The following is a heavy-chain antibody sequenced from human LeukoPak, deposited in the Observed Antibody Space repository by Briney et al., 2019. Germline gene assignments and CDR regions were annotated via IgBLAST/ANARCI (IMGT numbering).Heavy chain of an antibody. CDR3: ARGRYCSADICTGGDSFDI. J-gene: IGHJ3*02. D-gene: IGHD2-15*01. V-gene: IGHV4-4*07. CDR2: IYTSGST. CDR1: GGSISSYY. Sequence: SETLSLTCTVSGGSISSYYWSWIRQPAGKGLEWIGRIYTSGSTNYNPSLKSRVTMSVDTSKNQFSLKLRSVTAADTAVYYCARGRYCSADICTGGDSFDIWGQGTMVSVSP.